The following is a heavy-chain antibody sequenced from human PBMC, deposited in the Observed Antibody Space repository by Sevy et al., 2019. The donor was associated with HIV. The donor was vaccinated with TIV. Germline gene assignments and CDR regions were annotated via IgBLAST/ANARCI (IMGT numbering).Heavy chain of an antibody. CDR2: ISYDGSNK. D-gene: IGHD3-10*01. CDR3: ARDLTRGLMDV. CDR1: GFTFSSYA. Sequence: GGSLRLSCAASGFTFSSYAMHWVRQAPGKGLEWVAVISYDGSNKYYEDSVKGRFTISRDNSKKTPYLQMNSLGAEDKAVYYCARDLTRGLMDVWGQGTTVTVSS. V-gene: IGHV3-30-3*01. J-gene: IGHJ6*02.